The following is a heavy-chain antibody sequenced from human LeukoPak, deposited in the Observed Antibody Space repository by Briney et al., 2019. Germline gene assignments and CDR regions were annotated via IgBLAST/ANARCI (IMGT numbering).Heavy chain of an antibody. CDR1: EYSFATYW. Sequence: GESLKISCQGSEYSFATYWIAWLRQMPGEGLEWMGIIYPSDSDTRYSPSFQGQVTISADKSIKTAYLQWSSLKASDTAMYYCARPLQGIVGATGFDYWGQGTLVTVSS. J-gene: IGHJ4*02. D-gene: IGHD1-26*01. CDR3: ARPLQGIVGATGFDY. V-gene: IGHV5-51*01. CDR2: IYPSDSDT.